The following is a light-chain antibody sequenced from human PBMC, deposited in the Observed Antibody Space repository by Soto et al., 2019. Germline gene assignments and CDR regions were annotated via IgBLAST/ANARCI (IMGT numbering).Light chain of an antibody. Sequence: DIQMTQSPSSLSASVGDRVTITCRASQSISSYLNWYHQKPGKAPKLLIYAASSLQSVVPSRFSGSGSGTDFTLTISSLQPEDFATYYCQQSYSTPPTFGQGTKLEIK. CDR2: AAS. V-gene: IGKV1-39*01. J-gene: IGKJ2*01. CDR1: QSISSY. CDR3: QQSYSTPPT.